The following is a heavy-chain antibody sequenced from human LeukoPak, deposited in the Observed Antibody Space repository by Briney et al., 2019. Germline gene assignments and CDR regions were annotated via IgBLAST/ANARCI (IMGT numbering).Heavy chain of an antibody. CDR2: VNPNSGNT. J-gene: IGHJ4*02. V-gene: IGHV1-8*01. CDR3: ARGTPYCSSASCYNY. CDR1: GYTLTELS. D-gene: IGHD2-2*02. Sequence: ASVKVSCKVSGYTLTELSMHWVRQAPGQGLEWMGWVNPNSGNTGYAQKFQGRVTMTRNTSINTAYMELSNLGSEDTAVYYCARGTPYCSSASCYNYWGQGSLVTVSS.